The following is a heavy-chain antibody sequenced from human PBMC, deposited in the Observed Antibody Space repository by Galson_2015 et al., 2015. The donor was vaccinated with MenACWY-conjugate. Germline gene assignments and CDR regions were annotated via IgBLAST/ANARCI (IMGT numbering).Heavy chain of an antibody. J-gene: IGHJ5*02. V-gene: IGHV5-51*01. D-gene: IGHD6-13*01. CDR3: ARRQFKAGAAGFDP. Sequence: VRQVPGKGLEWVGLICPGDSHSTYNPPSQGQATISVDKSTSTPFLRWGRLRASGTGIFYWARRQFKAGAAGFDPWGQGTLVTVSS. CDR2: ICPGDSHS.